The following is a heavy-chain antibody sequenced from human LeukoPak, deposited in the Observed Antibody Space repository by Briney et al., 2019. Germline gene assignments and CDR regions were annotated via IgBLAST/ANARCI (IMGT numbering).Heavy chain of an antibody. D-gene: IGHD4-17*01. Sequence: GRSLRLSCAASGFTFSSYAMHWVRQAPGKGLEWVAVISYDGSNKYYADSVKGRFTISKDNSKNTLYLQMNSLRAEDTAVYYCARDTFKVTTPLDYWGQGTLVTVSS. CDR2: ISYDGSNK. CDR3: ARDTFKVTTPLDY. CDR1: GFTFSSYA. V-gene: IGHV3-30-3*01. J-gene: IGHJ4*02.